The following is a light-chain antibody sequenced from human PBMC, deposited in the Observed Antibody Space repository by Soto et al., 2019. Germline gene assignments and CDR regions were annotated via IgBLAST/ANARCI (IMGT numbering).Light chain of an antibody. CDR3: QSYDIRLRSWV. Sequence: QSVLTQPPSLSGAPGQRVTISCTWQSSNIGAGYDGHWYQQGLNTSPKLLIFALNRRPSGVPDRFSSCRSASSASLAVPGLQPEDDADYYCQSYDIRLRSWVFGVGTK. J-gene: IGLJ3*02. CDR1: SSNIGAGYD. CDR2: ALN. V-gene: IGLV1-40*01.